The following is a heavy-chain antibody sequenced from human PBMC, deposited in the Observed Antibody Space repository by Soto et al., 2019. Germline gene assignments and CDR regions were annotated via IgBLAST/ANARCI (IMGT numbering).Heavy chain of an antibody. CDR2: IYYSGST. CDR3: ARPGGSYAIDY. Sequence: LSLTCTVSGGSISSSSYYWGWIRQPPGKGLEWIGSIYYSGSTYYNPSLKSRVTISVDTSKNQFSLKLSSVTAADTAVYYCARPGGSYAIDYWGQGTLVTVSS. V-gene: IGHV4-39*01. D-gene: IGHD1-26*01. J-gene: IGHJ4*02. CDR1: GGSISSSSYY.